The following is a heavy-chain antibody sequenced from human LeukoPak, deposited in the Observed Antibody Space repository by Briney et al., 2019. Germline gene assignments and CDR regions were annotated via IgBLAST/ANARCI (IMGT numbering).Heavy chain of an antibody. D-gene: IGHD3-22*01. V-gene: IGHV4-4*07. CDR2: IYTSGSS. Sequence: NPSETLSLTCTVSGGSISSYYWSWIRQPAGKGLEWIRRIYTSGSSNYNPSLKSRVTMSVDTSKNQFSLKLGSVTAADTAVYYCARDLIDEYYDSIWGQGTMVTVSS. J-gene: IGHJ3*02. CDR3: ARDLIDEYYDSI. CDR1: GGSISSYY.